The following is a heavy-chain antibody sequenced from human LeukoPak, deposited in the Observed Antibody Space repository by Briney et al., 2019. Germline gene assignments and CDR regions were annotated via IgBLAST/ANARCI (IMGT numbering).Heavy chain of an antibody. J-gene: IGHJ4*02. Sequence: GGSLRLSCAASGFTFSSYGMHWVRQAPGKGLEWVAVISYDGSNKYYADSVKGRFTISRDNSKNTLYLQMNSLRAEDTAVYYCAKAPTYSSSWYVDYWGQGTLVTVSS. CDR3: AKAPTYSSSWYVDY. D-gene: IGHD6-13*01. V-gene: IGHV3-30*18. CDR1: GFTFSSYG. CDR2: ISYDGSNK.